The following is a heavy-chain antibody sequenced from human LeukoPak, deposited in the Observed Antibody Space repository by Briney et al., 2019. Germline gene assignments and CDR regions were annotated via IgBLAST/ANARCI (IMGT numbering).Heavy chain of an antibody. D-gene: IGHD2-15*01. CDR1: GGSFSSSSYY. CDR3: ARHRAGYCSGGTCETYYFDY. J-gene: IGHJ4*02. CDR2: IYYSGST. Sequence: PSETLSLTCTVSGGSFSSSSYYWGWLRQPPGKGLEWIGNIYYSGSTYYNPSLKSRVTIAVDTSKNQLSLKLSSVTAADTAVYYCARHRAGYCSGGTCETYYFDYWGQGTLVTVSS. V-gene: IGHV4-39*01.